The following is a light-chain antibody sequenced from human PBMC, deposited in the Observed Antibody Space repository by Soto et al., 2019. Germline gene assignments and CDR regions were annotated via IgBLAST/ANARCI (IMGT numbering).Light chain of an antibody. Sequence: QSVLTQPPSASGTPGQRVTISCYGSSSNIGSNTVNWYQQLPGTAPKLLIYSNHHRPSGVPDRFSGSKSGTSASLAISGLQSEYEADYYCAACDDSLNGYVFGTGTKLTVL. CDR2: SNH. CDR3: AACDDSLNGYV. J-gene: IGLJ1*01. CDR1: SSNIGSNT. V-gene: IGLV1-44*01.